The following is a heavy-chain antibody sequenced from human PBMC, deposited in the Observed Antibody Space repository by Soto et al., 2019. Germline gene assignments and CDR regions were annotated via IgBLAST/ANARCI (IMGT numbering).Heavy chain of an antibody. V-gene: IGHV3-33*01. D-gene: IGHD6-13*01. J-gene: IGHJ1*01. CDR3: ARGLRAAAGRDYFQY. CDR2: IWYDGSNK. Sequence: QVQLVESGGGVVQPGRSLRLSCAASGFTFSSYGMHWVRQAPGKGLEWVAVIWYDGSNKYYADSVKGRFTISRDNSKNTLYLQMNSLRAEDTAVYYCARGLRAAAGRDYFQYWGQGTLVTVSS. CDR1: GFTFSSYG.